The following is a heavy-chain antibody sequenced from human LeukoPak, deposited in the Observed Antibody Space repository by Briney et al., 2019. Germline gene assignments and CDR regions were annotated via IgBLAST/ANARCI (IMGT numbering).Heavy chain of an antibody. CDR2: IYPGDSDT. CDR1: GYSFASYW. Sequence: GESLKISCKGSGYSFASYWIGWVRQMPGKGLEWMGIIYPGDSDTRYSPSFQGQVTISADKSISTAYLQWSSLKASDTAMYYCARQGGYNYPFDAFDIWGQGTMVTVSS. V-gene: IGHV5-51*01. D-gene: IGHD5-24*01. J-gene: IGHJ3*02. CDR3: ARQGGYNYPFDAFDI.